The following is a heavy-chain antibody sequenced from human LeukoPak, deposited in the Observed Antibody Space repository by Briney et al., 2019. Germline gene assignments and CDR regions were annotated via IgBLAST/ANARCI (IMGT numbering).Heavy chain of an antibody. J-gene: IGHJ4*02. V-gene: IGHV4-34*01. D-gene: IGHD1-26*01. CDR1: GGSFSGYY. CDR2: INHSGST. Sequence: PSETLSLTCAVYGGSFSGYYWSWIRQPPGKGLEWIGEINHSGSTNYNPSLKSRVTISVDTSKNQFSLKLSSVTAADTAVYYCARGIQWELSTHFDYRGQGTLVTVSS. CDR3: ARGIQWELSTHFDY.